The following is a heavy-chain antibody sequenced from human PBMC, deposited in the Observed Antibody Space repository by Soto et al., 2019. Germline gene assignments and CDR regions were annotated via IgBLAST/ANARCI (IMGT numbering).Heavy chain of an antibody. CDR1: DDSINSDKYY. D-gene: IGHD3-9*01. Sequence: QLQLQESGQGLVKPSETLSLTCSVSDDSINSDKYYWGWIRQPPGKGLEWIGSIYYRGNAYYNPSPQTRVTISLDNSRIQFSLKLNSVAAADSAVYFCASLEGLATISYYFDFWGPGALVTVSS. V-gene: IGHV4-39*01. CDR3: ASLEGLATISYYFDF. CDR2: IYYRGNA. J-gene: IGHJ4*02.